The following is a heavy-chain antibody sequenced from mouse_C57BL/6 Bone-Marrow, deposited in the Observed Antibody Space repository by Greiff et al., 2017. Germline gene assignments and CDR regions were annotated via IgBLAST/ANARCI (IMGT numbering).Heavy chain of an antibody. CDR3: TMFYGSHFDD. J-gene: IGHJ1*03. Sequence: QVQLQQPGAELVLPGASVKLSCKASGYTFTSYWMHWVKQRPGQGLEWIGEIDPSDSYTNYNQKFKGKSTLTVDTSSSTAYMQLSSLTSADSAVLHCTMFYGSHFDDGGTGTTVTVSS. D-gene: IGHD1-1*01. CDR2: IDPSDSYT. V-gene: IGHV1-69*01. CDR1: GYTFTSYW.